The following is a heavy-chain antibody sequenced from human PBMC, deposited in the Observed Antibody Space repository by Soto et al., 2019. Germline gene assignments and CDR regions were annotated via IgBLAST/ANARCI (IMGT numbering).Heavy chain of an antibody. D-gene: IGHD3-3*01. J-gene: IGHJ4*02. V-gene: IGHV3-23*01. Sequence: PGGSLRLSCTVSGFTFGSHAMSWVRQAPGKGLGCVSGISGSGGTTFYADSVKGRFTISRDNSKKTLYLQMNSLRAEDTAVYYCAKTPYDFWSSGQYLFDHWGQGTLVTVSS. CDR2: ISGSGGTT. CDR1: GFTFGSHA. CDR3: AKTPYDFWSSGQYLFDH.